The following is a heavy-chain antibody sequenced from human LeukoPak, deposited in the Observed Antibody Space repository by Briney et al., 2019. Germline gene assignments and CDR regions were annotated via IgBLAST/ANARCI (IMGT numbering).Heavy chain of an antibody. CDR1: GFTFSSYS. V-gene: IGHV3-48*01. CDR3: AVSTVPYYFDY. Sequence: GGSLRLSCAASGFTFSSYSMNWVRQAPGKGLEWVSYISSSSSTIYYADSVKGRFTISRDNAKNSLYLQMNSLRAEDTAVYCCAVSTVPYYFDYWGQGTLVTVSS. CDR2: ISSSSSTI. D-gene: IGHD4-17*01. J-gene: IGHJ4*02.